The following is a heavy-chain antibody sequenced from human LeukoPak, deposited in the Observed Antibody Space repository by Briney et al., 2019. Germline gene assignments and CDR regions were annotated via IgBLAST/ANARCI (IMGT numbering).Heavy chain of an antibody. CDR2: INHSGST. J-gene: IGHJ5*02. Sequence: PSETLSLTCTVSGGSISSYYWSWIRQPPGKGLEWIGEINHSGSTNYNPSLKSRVTISVDTSKNQFSLKLSSVTAADTAVYYCARVAYFSWFDPWGQGTLVTVSS. D-gene: IGHD2-8*01. CDR1: GGSISSYY. CDR3: ARVAYFSWFDP. V-gene: IGHV4-34*01.